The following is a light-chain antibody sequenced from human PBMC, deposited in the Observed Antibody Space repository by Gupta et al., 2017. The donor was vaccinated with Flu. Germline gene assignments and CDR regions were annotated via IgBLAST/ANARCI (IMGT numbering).Light chain of an antibody. J-gene: IGKJ1*01. CDR1: QAISTY. CDR3: RQSYSGPQT. V-gene: IGKV1-39*01. CDR2: AES. Sequence: DIQMTQSPSSLAASLGDRVNITCRASQAISTYLNWYHQKPRTAPKLLIYAESNLQSGVPSRFSGSGSGTDFILRIGSLQPEDSATYYCRQSYSGPQTFGQGTRVEVK.